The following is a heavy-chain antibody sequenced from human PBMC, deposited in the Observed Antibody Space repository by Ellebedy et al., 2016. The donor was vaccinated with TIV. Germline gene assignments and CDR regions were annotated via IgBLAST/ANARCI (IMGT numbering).Heavy chain of an antibody. CDR3: ARQETALVTVDYYYYYMDV. Sequence: SETLSLTCTVSGGSISSYYWSWIRQPAGKGLEWIGNIYDSGSTKHNPSLTSRVTISVDTSKNQFSLKLNSVTAADTAVYSCARQETALVTVDYYYYYMDVWGKGTTVTVSS. D-gene: IGHD5-18*01. J-gene: IGHJ6*03. CDR2: IYDSGST. CDR1: GGSISSYY. V-gene: IGHV4-59*08.